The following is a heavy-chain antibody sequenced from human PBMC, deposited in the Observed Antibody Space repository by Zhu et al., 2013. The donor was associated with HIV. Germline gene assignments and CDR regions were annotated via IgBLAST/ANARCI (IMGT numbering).Heavy chain of an antibody. CDR1: GYTFTSYA. CDR2: INAGNGNT. J-gene: IGHJ4*02. Sequence: QVQLVQSGAEVKKPGASVKVSCKASGYTFTSYAMHWVRQAPGQRLEWMGWINAGNGNTKYSQKFQGRVTITRDTSASTAYMELSSLRSEDTAVYYCARDPPDAWDFWSGYYTGIPDYWGQGTLVTVSS. D-gene: IGHD3-3*01. CDR3: ARDPPDAWDFWSGYYTGIPDY. V-gene: IGHV1-3*01.